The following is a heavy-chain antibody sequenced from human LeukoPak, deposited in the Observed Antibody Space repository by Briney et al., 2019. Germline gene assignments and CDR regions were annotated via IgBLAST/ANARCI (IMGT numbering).Heavy chain of an antibody. CDR2: FDPEDGET. CDR3: ATPRGDFDYYFDY. CDR1: GYTLTELS. J-gene: IGHJ4*02. Sequence: GASVTVSCKVSGYTLTELSMHWVRQAPGKGLEWVGGFDPEDGETIYAQKFQGRVTMTEDTSTDTAYMELSSLRSEDTAVYYCATPRGDFDYYFDYWGQGTLVTVSS. D-gene: IGHD2-21*02. V-gene: IGHV1-24*01.